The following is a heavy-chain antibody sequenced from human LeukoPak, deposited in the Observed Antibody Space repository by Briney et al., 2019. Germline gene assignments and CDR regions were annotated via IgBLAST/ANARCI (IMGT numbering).Heavy chain of an antibody. CDR2: ISASSTTI. CDR1: GFTFSRYA. V-gene: IGHV3-48*02. Sequence: GGSLRLSCAASGFTFSRYAMNWVRQAPGKGLEWVSYISASSTTIYYADSVKGRFTISRDYDKSSLYLQMSSLRDEDPAVYYCTLYYYDSSGYPSFDYWGQGTLVTVSS. D-gene: IGHD3-22*01. CDR3: TLYYYDSSGYPSFDY. J-gene: IGHJ4*02.